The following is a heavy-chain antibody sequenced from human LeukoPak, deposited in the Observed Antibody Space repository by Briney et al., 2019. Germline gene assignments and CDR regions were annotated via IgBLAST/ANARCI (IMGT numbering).Heavy chain of an antibody. V-gene: IGHV3-7*03. J-gene: IGHJ4*02. CDR3: AREDGSGLDY. CDR1: GFAFSRSW. Sequence: GGSLRLSCVASGFAFSRSWMSWVRQAPGKGLEWVGNIQPDGSEQYPVDSVKGRFTISRDNSRNSLYLQMNSLRAEDTAIYYCAREDGSGLDYWGQGTLVTVSS. CDR2: IQPDGSEQ. D-gene: IGHD6-19*01.